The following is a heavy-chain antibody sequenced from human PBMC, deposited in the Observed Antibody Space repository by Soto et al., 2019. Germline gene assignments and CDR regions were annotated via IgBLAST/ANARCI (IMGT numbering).Heavy chain of an antibody. CDR3: ARHVRGIAAAGPHYYYYYYYMDV. V-gene: IGHV4-39*01. CDR2: IYYSGST. J-gene: IGHJ6*03. CDR1: GGSISSSSYY. D-gene: IGHD6-13*01. Sequence: SETLSLTCTVSGGSISSSSYYWGWIRQPPGKGLEWIGSIYYSGSTYYNPSLKSRVTISVDTSKNQFSLKLSSVTAADTAVYYCARHVRGIAAAGPHYYYYYYYMDVWGKGTTVTVSS.